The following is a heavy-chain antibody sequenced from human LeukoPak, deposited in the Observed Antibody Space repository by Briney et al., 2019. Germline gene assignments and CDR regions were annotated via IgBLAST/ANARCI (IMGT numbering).Heavy chain of an antibody. CDR2: IYSGGNT. J-gene: IGHJ3*02. D-gene: IGHD3-22*01. V-gene: IGHV3-53*01. Sequence: PGGSLRLSCAASGFTVSSNYMNWVRQAPGKGLEWVSVIYSGGNTYYSDSVKGRFIISRDNSKNTLYLQMNSPRAEDTAVYYCAREATVRGWLERTGAFDIWGQGTMVTVSS. CDR1: GFTVSSNY. CDR3: AREATVRGWLERTGAFDI.